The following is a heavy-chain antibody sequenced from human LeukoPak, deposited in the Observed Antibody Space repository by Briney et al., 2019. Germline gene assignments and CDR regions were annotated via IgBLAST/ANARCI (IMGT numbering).Heavy chain of an antibody. J-gene: IGHJ4*02. D-gene: IGHD2-21*02. V-gene: IGHV3-9*01. CDR3: AKDRGGDCCPYYFDY. CDR2: ISWNSGYI. CDR1: GFTFDDYA. Sequence: GGSLRLSCAASGFTFDDYAMHWVRQAPGKGLGWVSGISWNSGYIGYADSVKGRFTISRDNAKNSLYLQMNSLRAEDTALYYCAKDRGGDCCPYYFDYWGQGMLVTVSS.